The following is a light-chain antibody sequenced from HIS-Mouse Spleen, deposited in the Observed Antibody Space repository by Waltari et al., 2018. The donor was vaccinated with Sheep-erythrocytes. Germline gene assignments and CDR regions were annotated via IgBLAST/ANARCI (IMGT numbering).Light chain of an antibody. V-gene: IGLV2-23*01. CDR1: SSDVRSYNL. Sequence: SALTQPSCVSGSPSQSITISCTTTSSDVRSYNLVSWYQQHPGKAPKLMIYEGSKRPSGVSHRFSGSKSGNTASLTISGLQAEDEADYYCCSSAGSSTPWVFGGGTKLTVL. CDR2: EGS. CDR3: CSSAGSSTPWV. J-gene: IGLJ3*02.